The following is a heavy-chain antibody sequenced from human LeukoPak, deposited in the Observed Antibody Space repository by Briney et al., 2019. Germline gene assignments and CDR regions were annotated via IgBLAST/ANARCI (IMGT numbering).Heavy chain of an antibody. V-gene: IGHV4-39*01. CDR1: SGSISSSGYY. CDR3: SMQTEGFR. Sequence: SETLSLTCTVSSGSISSSGYYWGWVRQPPGKGREWVGTFVYTGSAYYDPSLQRRATISVDTPRSQHHLRLSSETAADTACYYCSMQTEGFRWGQGALVTVSS. CDR2: FVYTGSA. D-gene: IGHD1-14*01. J-gene: IGHJ4*02.